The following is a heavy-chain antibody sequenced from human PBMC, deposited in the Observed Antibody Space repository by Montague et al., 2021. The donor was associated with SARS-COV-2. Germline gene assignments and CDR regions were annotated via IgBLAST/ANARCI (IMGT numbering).Heavy chain of an antibody. CDR2: IRSKANSYAT. CDR1: GFTVSGSA. CDR3: TRPTLETYYDILTGYYKNFDY. Sequence: SLRLSCEASGFTVSGSAMHWVRQASGKGLEWVGRIRSKANSYATAYAXSVKGRFTISRDDSKNTAYLQMNSLKTEDTAVYYCTRPTLETYYDILTGYYKNFDYWGQGTLVTVSS. D-gene: IGHD3-9*01. V-gene: IGHV3-73*01. J-gene: IGHJ4*02.